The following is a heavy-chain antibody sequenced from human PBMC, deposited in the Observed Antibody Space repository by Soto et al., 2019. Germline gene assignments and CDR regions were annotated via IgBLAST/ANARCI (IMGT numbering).Heavy chain of an antibody. J-gene: IGHJ4*02. CDR2: ISSNGGSR. CDR3: VKEGQGQQLGFDY. D-gene: IGHD6-13*01. V-gene: IGHV3-64D*06. Sequence: EVQLVESGGGLVQPGGSLRLSCSASGFTFSSYAMHWVRQAPGKGLEYVSAISSNGGSRYYADSVKGRFTISRDNSKNTLYLQMSSLRAEDTAVYYCVKEGQGQQLGFDYWGQGTLVTVSS. CDR1: GFTFSSYA.